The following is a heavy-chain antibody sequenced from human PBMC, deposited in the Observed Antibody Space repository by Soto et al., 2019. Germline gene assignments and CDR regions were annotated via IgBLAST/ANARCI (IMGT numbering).Heavy chain of an antibody. CDR1: GFSLSTSGVG. D-gene: IGHD3-22*01. CDR2: IYWDDDK. CDR3: AQMRVTMIVGAGHFHH. V-gene: IGHV2-5*02. Sequence: QITLKESGPTLVKPSQTLTLTCTFSGFSLSTSGVGVGWIRQPPGKALEWLALIYWDDDKRYSPSLKSRLTITQDTSKNQVFLTLTNVYPVDTATYYCAQMRVTMIVGAGHFHHWGQGTLVTVSS. J-gene: IGHJ1*01.